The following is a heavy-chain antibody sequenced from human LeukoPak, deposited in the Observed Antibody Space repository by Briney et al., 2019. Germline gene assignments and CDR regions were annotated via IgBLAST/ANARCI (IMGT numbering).Heavy chain of an antibody. CDR1: GFTFSSYG. D-gene: IGHD3-22*01. V-gene: IGHV3-30*18. Sequence: PGGSLRLSCAASGFTFSSYGMHWVRQAPGKGLEWVAVISYDGSNKYYADPVKGRFTISRDNSKNTLYLQMNSLRAEDTAVYYCAKAPYDSSGYYYLYYFDYWGQGTLVTVSS. CDR2: ISYDGSNK. J-gene: IGHJ4*02. CDR3: AKAPYDSSGYYYLYYFDY.